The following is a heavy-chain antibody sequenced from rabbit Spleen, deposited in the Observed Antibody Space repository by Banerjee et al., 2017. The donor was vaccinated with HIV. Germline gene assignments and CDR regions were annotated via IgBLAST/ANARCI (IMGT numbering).Heavy chain of an antibody. Sequence: VESGGDLVKPGAPLTLTCTASGVSFSFSNYMCWVRQAPGKGLEWIGSIYSVIDYTYYASWAKGRFTISKASSTTVTLQMTSLTVADTATYFCARVSETSGWGEDLWGPGTLVTVS. CDR2: IYSVIDYT. J-gene: IGHJ4*01. D-gene: IGHD4-1*01. V-gene: IGHV1S40*01. CDR1: GVSFSFSNY. CDR3: ARVSETSGWGEDL.